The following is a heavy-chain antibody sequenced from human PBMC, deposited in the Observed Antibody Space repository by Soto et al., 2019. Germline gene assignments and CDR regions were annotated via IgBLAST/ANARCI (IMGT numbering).Heavy chain of an antibody. J-gene: IGHJ4*02. D-gene: IGHD3-3*01. V-gene: IGHV3-23*01. CDR1: GFTFSSYA. CDR2: ISGSGGST. Sequence: EVQLLESGGGLVQPGGSLRLSCAASGFTFSSYAMSWVRQAPGKGLEWVSAISGSGGSTYYADSVKGRFTISRDNSKNTLYLQMNSLRAEDTAVYCCAKCTSFGVVIIKTYYFDYWGQGTLVTVSS. CDR3: AKCTSFGVVIIKTYYFDY.